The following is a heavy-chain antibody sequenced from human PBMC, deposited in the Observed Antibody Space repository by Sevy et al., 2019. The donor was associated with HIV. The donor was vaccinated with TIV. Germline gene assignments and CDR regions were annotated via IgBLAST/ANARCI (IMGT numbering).Heavy chain of an antibody. J-gene: IGHJ5*02. CDR2: ISYDGSNK. D-gene: IGHD6-13*01. CDR3: AKDPSPRHSSSWNWFDP. V-gene: IGHV3-30*18. CDR1: GFTFSSYG. Sequence: GGSLRLSCAASGFTFSSYGMHWVRQAPGKGLEWVAVISYDGSNKYYADSVKGRFTISRDNSKNTLYLQMNSLRAEDTAVYYCAKDPSPRHSSSWNWFDPWGQGTLVTVSS.